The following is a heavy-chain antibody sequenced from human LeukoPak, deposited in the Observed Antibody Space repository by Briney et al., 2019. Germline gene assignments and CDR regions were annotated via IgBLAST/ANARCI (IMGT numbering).Heavy chain of an antibody. CDR3: AKVNGDFSGFDY. CDR2: ISGSGGST. Sequence: ETLSLTCTVSGGSISSGGYYWSWIRQHPGKGLEWVSAISGSGGSTYYADSVKGRFTISRDNSKNTLYLQMNSLRAEDTAVYYCAKVNGDFSGFDYWGQGTLVTVSS. J-gene: IGHJ4*02. V-gene: IGHV3-23*01. CDR1: GGSISSGGYY. D-gene: IGHD4-17*01.